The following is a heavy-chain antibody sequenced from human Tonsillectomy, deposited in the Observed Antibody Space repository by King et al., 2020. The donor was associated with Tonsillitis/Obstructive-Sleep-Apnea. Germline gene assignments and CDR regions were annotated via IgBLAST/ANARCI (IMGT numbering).Heavy chain of an antibody. CDR2: ISGSGTYI. Sequence: VQLVESGGGLVQPWGSLRISCAASGFTFSTYTMSWFRQAPGKGREWFASISGSGTYIFYADSLKGRFTISRDNATNSMYLKMNTLRADDTAVYYCARASDVEWLLSYFFDYWGQGTLVTVSS. CDR1: GFTFSTYT. J-gene: IGHJ4*02. CDR3: ARASDVEWLLSYFFDY. D-gene: IGHD3-3*01. V-gene: IGHV3-21*01.